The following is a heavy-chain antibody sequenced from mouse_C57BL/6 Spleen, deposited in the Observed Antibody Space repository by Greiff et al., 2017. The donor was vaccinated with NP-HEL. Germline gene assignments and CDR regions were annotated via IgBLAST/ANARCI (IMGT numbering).Heavy chain of an antibody. J-gene: IGHJ2*01. V-gene: IGHV1-82*01. CDR2: IYPGDGDT. Sequence: VHLQQSGPELVQPGASVKISCKASGYAFSSSWMNWVKQRPGQGLEWIGRIYPGDGDTNYNGKFKGKATLTADKSSSPADMQLSSLTSEDSAVYFCARYTPGYFDYWGQGTTLTVSS. CDR3: ARYTPGYFDY. CDR1: GYAFSSSW.